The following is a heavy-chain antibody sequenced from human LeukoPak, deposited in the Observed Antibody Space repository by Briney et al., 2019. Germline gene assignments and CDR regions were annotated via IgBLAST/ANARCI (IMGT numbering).Heavy chain of an antibody. Sequence: GGSLRLSCAASGFTFSDYYMSWIRQAPGKGLEWVSYISSSSSYTNYADSLKGRFTISRDSAKNSLYLQMNSLRAEDTAVYYCASSLRSSGWSNYFDHWGQGTLVTVSS. CDR3: ASSLRSSGWSNYFDH. D-gene: IGHD6-19*01. CDR2: ISSSSSYT. CDR1: GFTFSDYY. J-gene: IGHJ4*02. V-gene: IGHV3-11*06.